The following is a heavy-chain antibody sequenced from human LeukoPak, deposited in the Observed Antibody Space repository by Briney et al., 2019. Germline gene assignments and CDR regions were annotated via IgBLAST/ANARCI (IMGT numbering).Heavy chain of an antibody. CDR1: GGSISSGGYY. CDR2: IYYSGST. D-gene: IGHD5-12*01. V-gene: IGHV4-31*03. Sequence: SQTLSLTCTFSGGSISSGGYYWSWIRQHPGEGLEWIGYIYYSGSTYYNPSLKSRVTISVGTSKNQFSLKLSSVTAADTAVYYCARVKIVATTNWFAPWSQGTLVTVSS. J-gene: IGHJ5*02. CDR3: ARVKIVATTNWFAP.